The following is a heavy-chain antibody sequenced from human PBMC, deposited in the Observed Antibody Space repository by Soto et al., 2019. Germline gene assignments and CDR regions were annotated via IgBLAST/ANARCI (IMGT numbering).Heavy chain of an antibody. CDR2: INPNSGGT. CDR1: GYTFTGYY. V-gene: IGHV1-2*02. CDR3: ARDRGIAAAADDAFDI. Sequence: QVQLVQSGAEVKKPGASVKVSCKASGYTFTGYYMHWVRQAPGQGLEWMGWINPNSGGTNYAQKFQGGVTMTRDTSISTAYMELSRLRSDDTAVYYCARDRGIAAAADDAFDIWGQGTMVTVSS. D-gene: IGHD6-13*01. J-gene: IGHJ3*02.